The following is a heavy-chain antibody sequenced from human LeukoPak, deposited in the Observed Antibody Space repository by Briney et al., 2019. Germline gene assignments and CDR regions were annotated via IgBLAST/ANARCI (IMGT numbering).Heavy chain of an antibody. J-gene: IGHJ6*02. CDR2: IIPIFGTA. CDR3: ATDQMRYGMDV. CDR1: GGTFSSYA. Sequence: GASVKVSCKASGGTFSSYAISWVRQAPGQGLEWMGGIIPIFGTANYAQKFQGRVTMTEDTSTDTAYMELSSLRSEDTAVYYCATDQMRYGMDVWGQGTTVTVSS. V-gene: IGHV1-69*06.